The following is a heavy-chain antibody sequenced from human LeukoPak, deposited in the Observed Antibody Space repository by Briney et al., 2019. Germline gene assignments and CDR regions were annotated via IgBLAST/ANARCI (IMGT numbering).Heavy chain of an antibody. V-gene: IGHV3-15*01. Sequence: GRSLRLSCTASGFTFGDYALSRVRQAPGKGLEWLGRIKSKTDGGTTAYAAPVKGRFTISRDDSRNTLYLQMNSLKTEDTAVYYCSTTTYYDYSDLWGRGSLVTVSS. D-gene: IGHD3-22*01. J-gene: IGHJ2*01. CDR2: IKSKTDGGTT. CDR3: STTTYYDYSDL. CDR1: GFTFGDYA.